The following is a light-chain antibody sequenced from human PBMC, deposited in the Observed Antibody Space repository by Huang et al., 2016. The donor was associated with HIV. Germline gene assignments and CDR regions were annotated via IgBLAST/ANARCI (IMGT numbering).Light chain of an antibody. J-gene: IGKJ1*01. Sequence: AIRMTQSPSSLSASTGDRVNITCRASQDINNFLAWYQQKPGKAPNLLIYAASILETGVPSRFSCSGSGTEFIRSISCLQSEDFATYYCQQYYSYRTFGQGTQVEIK. CDR3: QQYYSYRT. CDR2: AAS. V-gene: IGKV1-8*01. CDR1: QDINNF.